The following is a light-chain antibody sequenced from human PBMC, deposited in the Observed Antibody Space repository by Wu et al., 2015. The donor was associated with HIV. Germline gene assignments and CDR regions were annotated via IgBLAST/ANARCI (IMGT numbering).Light chain of an antibody. J-gene: IGKJ2*01. CDR2: KAS. Sequence: DIQMTQSPSTLSASVGDRVTITCRASQNIDVWLAWYHQKAGKAPKLLIQKASRLQSGVSSRFSASGSGTEFSLTISSLQPGDCGTYYCQHYDSYPYIFGQGTRLEIK. CDR3: QHYDSYPYI. V-gene: IGKV1-5*03. CDR1: QNIDVW.